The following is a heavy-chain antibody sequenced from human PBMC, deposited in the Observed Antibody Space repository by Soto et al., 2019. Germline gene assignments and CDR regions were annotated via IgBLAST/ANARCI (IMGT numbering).Heavy chain of an antibody. V-gene: IGHV3-13*01. CDR3: ARDRYYDILTGYYYYYGMDV. Sequence: GGSLRLSCAAAGFTFSSYDMHWVRQATGKGPEWVSAIGTAGDTYYPGSVKGRFTISRENAKNSLYLQMNSLRAGDTAVYYCARDRYYDILTGYYYYYGMDVWGQGTTVTVSS. CDR1: GFTFSSYD. J-gene: IGHJ6*02. CDR2: IGTAGDT. D-gene: IGHD3-9*01.